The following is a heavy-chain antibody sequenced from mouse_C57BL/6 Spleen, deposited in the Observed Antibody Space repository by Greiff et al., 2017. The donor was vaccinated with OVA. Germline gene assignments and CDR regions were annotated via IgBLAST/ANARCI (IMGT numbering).Heavy chain of an antibody. Sequence: EVKLVESGGGLVQPKGSLKLSCAASGFSFNTYAMNWVRQAPGKGLEWVARIRSKSNNYATYYADSVKDRFTISRDDSESMLYLQMNNLKTEDTAMYYCVRHDYDEGFAYWGQGTLVTVSA. D-gene: IGHD2-4*01. CDR1: GFSFNTYA. CDR3: VRHDYDEGFAY. V-gene: IGHV10-1*01. CDR2: IRSKSNNYAT. J-gene: IGHJ3*01.